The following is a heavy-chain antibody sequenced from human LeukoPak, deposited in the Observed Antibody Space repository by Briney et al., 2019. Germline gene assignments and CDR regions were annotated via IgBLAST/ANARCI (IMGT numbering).Heavy chain of an antibody. J-gene: IGHJ4*02. D-gene: IGHD6-19*01. V-gene: IGHV1-18*01. CDR2: ISCYNGDT. Sequence: GASVKVSCKASGYTFTKHGISWVRQAPGQGLEWMWWISCYNGDTHYAQKFQGRVTMTTDTSTTTAYMELRSLRSDDTALYYCARDPTNTSGRYAFFDYWGQGTLVTVSS. CDR3: ARDPTNTSGRYAFFDY. CDR1: GYTFTKHG.